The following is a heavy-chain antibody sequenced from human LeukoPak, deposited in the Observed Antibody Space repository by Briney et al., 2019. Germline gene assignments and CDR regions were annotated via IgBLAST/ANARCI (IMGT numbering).Heavy chain of an antibody. V-gene: IGHV1-46*01. J-gene: IGHJ4*02. D-gene: IGHD3-10*01. CDR2: INPSGGST. Sequence: ASVKVSCKASGYTFTSYYMHWVRQAPGQGLEWMGIINPSGGSTSYAQKFQGRVTMTRDTSTSTVYMELSSLRSEDTAVYYCARTSMVRGVISPNFDYWGQGTLVTVSP. CDR3: ARTSMVRGVISPNFDY. CDR1: GYTFTSYY.